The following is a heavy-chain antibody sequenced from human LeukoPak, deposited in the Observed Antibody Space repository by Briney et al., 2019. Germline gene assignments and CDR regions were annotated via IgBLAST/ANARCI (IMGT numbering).Heavy chain of an antibody. CDR3: ARTFMDSSSWYPPDY. Sequence: PGGSLRLSCAASGFTFSSYSMNWARQAPGKGLEWVSSISSSSSYIYYADSVKGRFTISRDNAKNSLYLQMNSLRAEDTAVYYCARTFMDSSSWYPPDYWGQGTLVTVSS. V-gene: IGHV3-21*01. D-gene: IGHD6-13*01. CDR2: ISSSSSYI. CDR1: GFTFSSYS. J-gene: IGHJ4*02.